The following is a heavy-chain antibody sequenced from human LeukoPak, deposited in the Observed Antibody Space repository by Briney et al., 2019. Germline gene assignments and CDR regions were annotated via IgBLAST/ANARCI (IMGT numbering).Heavy chain of an antibody. CDR3: AREYYYDSSGPFDY. Sequence: GGSLRLSCAASGFTFSSYSMNWVRQAPGKGLEWVSYISSSSSTIYYADSVKGRFTISRDNAKNSLYLQMNSLRDEDTAVYYCAREYYYDSSGPFDYWGQGPLVTVSP. CDR1: GFTFSSYS. J-gene: IGHJ4*02. CDR2: ISSSSSTI. V-gene: IGHV3-48*02. D-gene: IGHD3-22*01.